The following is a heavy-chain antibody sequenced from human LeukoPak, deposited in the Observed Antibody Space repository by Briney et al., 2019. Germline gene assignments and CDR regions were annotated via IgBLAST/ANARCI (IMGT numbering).Heavy chain of an antibody. V-gene: IGHV3-48*03. CDR2: ISSSGSTI. D-gene: IGHD6-19*01. CDR1: GFTFSSYE. Sequence: PGGSLRLSCAASGFTFSSYEMNWVRQAPGKGLEWVSYISSSGSTIYYADSVKGRFTISRDNAKNSLYLQMNSLRAEDTAVYYCARDSENGWSDYWGQGTLVTVSS. CDR3: ARDSENGWSDY. J-gene: IGHJ4*02.